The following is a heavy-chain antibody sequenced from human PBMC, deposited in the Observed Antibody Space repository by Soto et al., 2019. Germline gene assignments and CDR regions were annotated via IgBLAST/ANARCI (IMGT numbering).Heavy chain of an antibody. Sequence: SETLSLTCTVSGGSISSSSYYWGWIRQPPGKGLEWIGSIYYSGSTYYNPSLKSRVTMSVDTSKNHLSLKLISVTTADTAVYFCAREGNLGRWIQPLDSWGQGTRGTVSS. CDR3: AREGNLGRWIQPLDS. J-gene: IGHJ4*02. D-gene: IGHD2-2*03. V-gene: IGHV4-39*07. CDR1: GGSISSSSYY. CDR2: IYYSGST.